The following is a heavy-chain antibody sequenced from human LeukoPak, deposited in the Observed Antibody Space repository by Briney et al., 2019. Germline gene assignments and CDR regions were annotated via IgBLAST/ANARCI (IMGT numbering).Heavy chain of an antibody. Sequence: SETLSLTCTVSGGSISSYYWSWIRQPAGKGLEWIGRIYTSGSTNYNPSLKSRVTMSVDTSKNQISLKVNSVTAADTAVYYCARESYSSSYLFDFWGQGTLVTVSS. CDR1: GGSISSYY. V-gene: IGHV4-4*07. D-gene: IGHD6-6*01. CDR3: ARESYSSSYLFDF. J-gene: IGHJ4*02. CDR2: IYTSGST.